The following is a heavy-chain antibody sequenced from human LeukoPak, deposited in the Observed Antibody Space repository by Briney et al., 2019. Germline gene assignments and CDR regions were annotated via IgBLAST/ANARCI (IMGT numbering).Heavy chain of an antibody. D-gene: IGHD3-22*01. CDR2: IYHSGST. Sequence: SETLSLTCAVSGGSISSGGYSWSWIRQPPGKGLEWIGYIYHSGSTYYNPSLKSRVTISVDRSKNQFSLKLSSVTAADTAVYYCARGAPVTMIVVVTENRFDPWGQGTLVTVSS. V-gene: IGHV4-30-2*01. CDR3: ARGAPVTMIVVVTENRFDP. CDR1: GGSISSGGYS. J-gene: IGHJ5*02.